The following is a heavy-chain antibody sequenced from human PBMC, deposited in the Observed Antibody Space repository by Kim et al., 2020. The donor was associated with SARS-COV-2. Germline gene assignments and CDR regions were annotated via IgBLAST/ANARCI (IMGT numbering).Heavy chain of an antibody. J-gene: IGHJ4*02. CDR3: AALYGDYGELWDY. CDR2: VYPAMSLS. CDR1: GYDFSKYW. V-gene: IGHV5-51*01. D-gene: IGHD4-17*01. Sequence: GESLKISCRGSGYDFSKYWIVWVRQMPGKGLEWMGIVYPAMSLSKYSPAFQGQVTMSADKSTSTVYLQWSSLKASDTAMYYCAALYGDYGELWDYWGPGT.